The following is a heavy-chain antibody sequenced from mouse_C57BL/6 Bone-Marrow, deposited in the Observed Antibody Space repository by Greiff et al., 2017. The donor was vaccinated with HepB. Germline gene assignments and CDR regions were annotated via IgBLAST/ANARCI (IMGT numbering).Heavy chain of an antibody. CDR3: ARGFITTVVASNWYFDV. CDR1: GYSFTGYF. V-gene: IGHV1-20*01. D-gene: IGHD1-1*01. Sequence: EVQLKQSGPELVKPGDSVKISCKASGYSFTGYFMNWVMQSHGKSLEWIGRINPYNGDTFYNQKFKGKATLTVDKSSSTAHMELRSLTSEDSAVYYCARGFITTVVASNWYFDVWGTGTTVTVSS. J-gene: IGHJ1*03. CDR2: INPYNGDT.